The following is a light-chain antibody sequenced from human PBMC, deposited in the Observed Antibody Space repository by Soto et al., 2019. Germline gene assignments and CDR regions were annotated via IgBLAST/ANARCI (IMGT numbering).Light chain of an antibody. V-gene: IGKV3-20*01. CDR2: GAS. CDR3: QQYGSSGT. J-gene: IGKJ1*01. CDR1: QSVSNNY. Sequence: EIVLTQSPGTLSLSPGARATLSCRASQSVSNNYLAWYQPKPGQAPRLLIYGASNRATGIPDRFSGSGSGTDFTLTISRLEPEDFAVYYCQQYGSSGTFGQGTKVEIK.